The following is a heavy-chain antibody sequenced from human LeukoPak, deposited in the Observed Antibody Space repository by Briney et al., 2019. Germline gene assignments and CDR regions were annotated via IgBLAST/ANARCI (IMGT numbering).Heavy chain of an antibody. Sequence: SETLSLTCTVSGGSISSSSYYWGWIRQPPGKGLEWIGSIYYSGSTYYNPSLKSRVTISVDTSKNQFSLKLSSVTAADTAVYYCASLPRRIMTTFGGTFDYWGQGTLVTVSS. V-gene: IGHV4-39*01. CDR3: ASLPRRIMTTFGGTFDY. CDR2: IYYSGST. CDR1: GGSISSSSYY. J-gene: IGHJ4*02. D-gene: IGHD3-16*01.